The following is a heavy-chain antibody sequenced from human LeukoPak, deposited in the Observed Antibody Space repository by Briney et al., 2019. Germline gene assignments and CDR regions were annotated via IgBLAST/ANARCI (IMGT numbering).Heavy chain of an antibody. J-gene: IGHJ4*02. CDR1: GGSISSYY. D-gene: IGHD3-10*01. CDR3: AREQLGESRTNFGTYFDY. V-gene: IGHV4-59*01. CDR2: IYYSGST. Sequence: PSETLSLTCTVSGGSISSYYWSWIRQPPGKGLEWIGYIYYSGSTNYNPSLKSRVTISVDTSKNQFSLKLSSVTAADTAVYYCAREQLGESRTNFGTYFDYWGQGTRVIVSS.